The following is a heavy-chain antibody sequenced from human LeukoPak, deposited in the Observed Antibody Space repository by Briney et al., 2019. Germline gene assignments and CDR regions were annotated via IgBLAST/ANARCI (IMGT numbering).Heavy chain of an antibody. CDR1: GYTFTGYY. J-gene: IGHJ6*02. CDR3: ARFPRGGTPYYYYGMDV. V-gene: IGHV1-2*02. D-gene: IGHD2-15*01. Sequence: EASVKVSCKASGYTFTGYYMHWVRQAPGQGLAWMGWINPNSGGTNYAQKFQGRVTMTRDTSISTAYMELSRLRSDDTAVYYCARFPRGGTPYYYYGMDVWGQGTTVTVSS. CDR2: INPNSGGT.